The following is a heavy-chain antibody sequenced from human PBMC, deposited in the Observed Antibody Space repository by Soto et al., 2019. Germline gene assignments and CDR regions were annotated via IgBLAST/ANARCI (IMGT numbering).Heavy chain of an antibody. CDR3: ARGGHIAVVTASFDY. D-gene: IGHD2-21*02. V-gene: IGHV1-3*01. CDR1: GYTFTSYA. CDR2: INAGNGNT. Sequence: VKVSCKASGYTFTSYAMHWVRQAPGQRLEWMGWINAGNGNTKYSQNFQGRVTITRDTSASTAYMELSSLRSADTAVYYCARGGHIAVVTASFDYWGQGTLVTAPQ. J-gene: IGHJ4*02.